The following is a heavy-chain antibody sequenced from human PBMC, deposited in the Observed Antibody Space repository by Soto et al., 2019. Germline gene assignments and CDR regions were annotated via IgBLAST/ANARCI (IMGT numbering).Heavy chain of an antibody. J-gene: IGHJ4*02. Sequence: ASVKVSCKASGYTFTDYFLHWVRQAPGQGLEWMGWINPHSGGTNYAQKFQGRVTMTRDTSISTAYMELSRLRSDDTAVYYCARFRSRSSFYSDYWGQGTLVTVSS. D-gene: IGHD6-6*01. CDR1: GYTFTDYF. CDR2: INPHSGGT. CDR3: ARFRSRSSFYSDY. V-gene: IGHV1-2*02.